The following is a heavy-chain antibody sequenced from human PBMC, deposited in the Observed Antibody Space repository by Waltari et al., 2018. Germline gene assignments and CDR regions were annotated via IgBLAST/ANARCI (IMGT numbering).Heavy chain of an antibody. Sequence: GFTFSSYDMHWVRQAPGKGLEWGAVYSYDGSNKYYADSVKGRFTISRDNSKNTLYLQMNSLRAEDTAVYYCARDFGGTIFGVVYYYYGMDVWGQGTTVTVSS. CDR1: GFTFSSYD. V-gene: IGHV3-30-3*01. D-gene: IGHD3-3*01. CDR3: ARDFGGTIFGVVYYYYGMDV. CDR2: YSYDGSNK. J-gene: IGHJ6*02.